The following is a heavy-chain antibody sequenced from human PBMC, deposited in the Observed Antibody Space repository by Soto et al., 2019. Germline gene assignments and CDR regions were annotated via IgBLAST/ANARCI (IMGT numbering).Heavy chain of an antibody. CDR3: ARALPLTYYDILAGCMGGNWFEP. V-gene: IGHV3-11*01. J-gene: IGHJ5*02. Sequence: PGGSLRLSCAASGFTFSDYYMSWIRQAPGKGLEWVSYISSSGSTIYYADSVKGRFTISRDNAKNSLYLQMNSLRAEDTAVYYCARALPLTYYDILAGCMGGNWFEPWGQRALVTVSS. D-gene: IGHD3-9*01. CDR2: ISSSGSTI. CDR1: GFTFSDYY.